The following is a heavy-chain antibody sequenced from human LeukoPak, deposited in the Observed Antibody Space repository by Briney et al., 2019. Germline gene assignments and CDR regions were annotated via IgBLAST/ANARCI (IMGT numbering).Heavy chain of an antibody. CDR1: GYTFTSYD. J-gene: IGHJ4*02. V-gene: IGHV1-8*01. CDR2: MNPNSGNT. CDR3: ARDLKGLFLEWSRTGFDY. Sequence: WASVKVSCKASGYTFTSYDINWVRQATGQGLEWMGWMNPNSGNTGYAQKFQGRVTMTRNTSISTAYMELSSLRSEDTAVYYCARDLKGLFLEWSRTGFDYWGQGTLVTVSS. D-gene: IGHD3-3*01.